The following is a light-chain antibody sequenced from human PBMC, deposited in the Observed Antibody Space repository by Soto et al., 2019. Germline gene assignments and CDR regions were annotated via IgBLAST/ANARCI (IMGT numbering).Light chain of an antibody. V-gene: IGKV1-39*01. J-gene: IGKJ1*01. CDR2: AAS. CDR3: QQSYSTWA. CDR1: QSIYTY. Sequence: DIQMTQSPSSLSASVGDRVTIACRASQSIYTYVNWYQQKPGKAPDLLIYAASTLQSGVPSRFSGSGSGTDFSLTISSLQPEDFATYYCQQSYSTWAFGQGTKVDIK.